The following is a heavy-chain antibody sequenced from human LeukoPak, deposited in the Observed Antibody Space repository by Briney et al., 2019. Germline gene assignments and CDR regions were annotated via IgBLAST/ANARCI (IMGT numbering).Heavy chain of an antibody. CDR2: IYSGGST. CDR1: GFTVSSNY. J-gene: IGHJ6*02. V-gene: IGHV3-53*01. CDR3: ARAELELLGMDV. D-gene: IGHD1-7*01. Sequence: GGSLRLSCAASGFTVSSNYMSWVRQAPGKGLEWVSVIYSGGSTYYADSVKGRFTISRDSSKNTLYLQMNSLRAEDTAVYYCARAELELLGMDVWGQGTTVTVSS.